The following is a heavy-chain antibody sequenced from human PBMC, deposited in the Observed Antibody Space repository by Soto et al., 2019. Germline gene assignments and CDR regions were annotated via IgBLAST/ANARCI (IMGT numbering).Heavy chain of an antibody. V-gene: IGHV1-69*04. D-gene: IGHD6-6*01. CDR2: IIPILGIA. Sequence: SVKVSCKASGGTFSSYTISWVRQAPGQGLEWMGRIIPILGIANYAQKFQGRVTITADKSTSTAYMELSSLRSEDTAVYYCARDIHSSSSGNNWFDPWGQGTLVTVSS. CDR3: ARDIHSSSSGNNWFDP. CDR1: GGTFSSYT. J-gene: IGHJ5*02.